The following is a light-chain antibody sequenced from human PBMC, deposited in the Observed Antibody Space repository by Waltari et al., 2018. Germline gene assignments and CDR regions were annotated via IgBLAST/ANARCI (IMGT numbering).Light chain of an antibody. CDR3: QQYTDWQYT. V-gene: IGKV3-15*01. Sequence: DIVMTQSPATLSVSPRERATLSCRASQSVGTNLVWYQQKPGQAPRLLIFHASIRATGIAARFSGSGSGTEFTLTISSLQSEDFAVYYCQQYTDWQYTFGQGTKLEIK. CDR2: HAS. CDR1: QSVGTN. J-gene: IGKJ2*01.